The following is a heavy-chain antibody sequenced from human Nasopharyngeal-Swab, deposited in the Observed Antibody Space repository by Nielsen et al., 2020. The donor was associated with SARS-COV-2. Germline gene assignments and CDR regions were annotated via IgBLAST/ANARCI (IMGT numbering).Heavy chain of an antibody. J-gene: IGHJ4*02. Sequence: GGSLRLSCAASGFTFSNYGMQWVRQAPGKGLEWVAVISSDGITKYYAESVKGRFTISRDDSKNTLFLEMSSLRLEDTAVYYCAKEFGVSGSSFEAFFDYWGQGTLLTVSS. V-gene: IGHV3-30*18. CDR1: GFTFSNYG. CDR3: AKEFGVSGSSFEAFFDY. CDR2: ISSDGITK. D-gene: IGHD3-10*01.